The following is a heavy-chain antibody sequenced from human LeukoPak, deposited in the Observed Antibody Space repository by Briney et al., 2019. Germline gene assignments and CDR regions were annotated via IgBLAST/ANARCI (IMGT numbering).Heavy chain of an antibody. CDR2: SYNSGSD. V-gene: IGHV4-31*03. CDR1: GGSISSGVNW. D-gene: IGHD3-3*01. Sequence: PSETLSLTCTVSGGSISSGVNWWTWIRQHPGKGLEWIVYSYNSGSDYYNPSLKSRVTISVDTSKNQFSLKLSSVTAADAAVYYCARAILTASGSVWYFDLWGRGTQVTVSS. CDR3: ARAILTASGSVWYFDL. J-gene: IGHJ2*01.